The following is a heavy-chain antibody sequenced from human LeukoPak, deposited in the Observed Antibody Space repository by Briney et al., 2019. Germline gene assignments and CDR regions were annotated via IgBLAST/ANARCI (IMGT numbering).Heavy chain of an antibody. V-gene: IGHV4-4*07. Sequence: PSETLSLTCTVSGGSISSYYWSWIRQPAGEGLEWIGRIYTSGSTDYNPSLKSRVTMSVDTSKNQFSLKLSSVTAADTAVYYCASRGGPYTGQIEDYWGQGTLVTVSS. CDR1: GGSISSYY. D-gene: IGHD2-15*01. J-gene: IGHJ4*02. CDR2: IYTSGST. CDR3: ASRGGPYTGQIEDY.